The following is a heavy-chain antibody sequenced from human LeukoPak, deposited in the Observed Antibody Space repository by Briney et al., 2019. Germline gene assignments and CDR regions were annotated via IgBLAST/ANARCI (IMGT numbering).Heavy chain of an antibody. Sequence: SETLSLTCAVYGGSFSGYYWSWIRQPPGKGLEWIGYIYYSGSTNYNPSLKSRVTISVDTSKNQFSLKLSSVTAADTAVYYCAREFGGATSRAGAFDIWGQGTMVTASS. CDR3: AREFGGATSRAGAFDI. CDR1: GGSFSGYY. D-gene: IGHD1-26*01. J-gene: IGHJ3*02. V-gene: IGHV4-59*01. CDR2: IYYSGST.